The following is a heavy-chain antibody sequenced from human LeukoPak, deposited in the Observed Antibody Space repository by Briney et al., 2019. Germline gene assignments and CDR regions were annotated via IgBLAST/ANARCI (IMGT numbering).Heavy chain of an antibody. CDR2: ISSGSSTI. D-gene: IGHD7-27*01. Sequence: GGSLRLSCAASGFTFNTYSMNWVRQAPGKGLEWVSYISSGSSTIYYADSVKGRFTISRDNAKNSLYLQMNSQRDEDTAVYYCARGNWAFDYWGQGTLVTVSS. CDR3: ARGNWAFDY. CDR1: GFTFNTYS. V-gene: IGHV3-48*02. J-gene: IGHJ4*02.